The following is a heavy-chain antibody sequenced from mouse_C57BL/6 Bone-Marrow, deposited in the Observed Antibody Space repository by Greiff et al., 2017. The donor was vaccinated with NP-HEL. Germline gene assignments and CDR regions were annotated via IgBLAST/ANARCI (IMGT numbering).Heavy chain of an antibody. J-gene: IGHJ4*01. CDR1: GYTFTDYN. V-gene: IGHV1-18*01. Sequence: EVQLQQSGPELVKPGASVKIPCKASGYTFTDYNMDWVKQSHGKSLEWIGDINPNNGGTIYNQKFTGKATLTVDKSSSTAYMELRSLTSEDTAVYYCASFITTVDYAMDYWGQGTSVTVSS. D-gene: IGHD1-1*01. CDR3: ASFITTVDYAMDY. CDR2: INPNNGGT.